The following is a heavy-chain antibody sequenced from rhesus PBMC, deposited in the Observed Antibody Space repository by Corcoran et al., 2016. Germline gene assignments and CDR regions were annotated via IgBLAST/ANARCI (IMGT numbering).Heavy chain of an antibody. J-gene: IGHJ6*01. V-gene: IGHV3S5*01. CDR2: INSGGGST. CDR3: AMAWGSQYYYGLDS. Sequence: EVQLVETGGGLVQPGGSLTLSCAASGFTFSSYGMSWVRQAPGKGLEWVSAINSGGGSTYYTDSVQGRFTISRDNSKNTLSLQMNSLRAEDTAVYYCAMAWGSQYYYGLDSWGQGVVVTVSS. D-gene: IGHD7-45*01. CDR1: GFTFSSYG.